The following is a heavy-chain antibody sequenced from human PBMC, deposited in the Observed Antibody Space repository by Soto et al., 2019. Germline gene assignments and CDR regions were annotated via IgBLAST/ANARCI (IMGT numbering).Heavy chain of an antibody. CDR3: VRQGIGNLHGLVDV. Sequence: QVQLQQSGPGLVKRSETLSLTCSVSSGPSSSHNWGWIRQPPGRGLEWIGYVYSTGGTSYNPSLKSRVTISADTSTNHISPTLTSVTAADTAVYYCVRQGIGNLHGLVDVWGQGTTVRVSS. CDR1: SGPSSSHN. CDR2: VYSTGGT. D-gene: IGHD1-1*01. J-gene: IGHJ6*02. V-gene: IGHV4-59*08.